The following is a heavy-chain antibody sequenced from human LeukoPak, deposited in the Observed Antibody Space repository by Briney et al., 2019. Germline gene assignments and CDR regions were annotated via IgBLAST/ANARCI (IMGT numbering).Heavy chain of an antibody. CDR2: ISGSRTTI. D-gene: IGHD3-10*01. CDR1: GFTFTTFTDYH. Sequence: PGGSLRLSCAASGFTFTTFTDYHLHWVRQAPGKGLEWVSYISGSRTTIYYADSVKGRFTISRDNAKNSLYVQMNGLRAEDTAVYYCAIQKADLITMVRGIIAFWGQGTLVTVSS. CDR3: AIQKADLITMVRGIIAF. J-gene: IGHJ1*01. V-gene: IGHV3-48*04.